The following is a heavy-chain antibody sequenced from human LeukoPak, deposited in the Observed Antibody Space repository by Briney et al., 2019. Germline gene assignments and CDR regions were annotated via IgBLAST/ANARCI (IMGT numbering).Heavy chain of an antibody. J-gene: IGHJ4*02. D-gene: IGHD3-22*01. CDR3: ASDYFDRTGYYGFIY. V-gene: IGHV4-4*07. Sequence: SETLSLTCTVSDGSISGYYWSWIRQSPGKGLEWIGRLYTSGSTNYNPSLKSRVSMSVDTSKKQFSLRLSSVTAADTAIYYCASDYFDRTGYYGFIYWGQGSLVTISS. CDR1: DGSISGYY. CDR2: LYTSGST.